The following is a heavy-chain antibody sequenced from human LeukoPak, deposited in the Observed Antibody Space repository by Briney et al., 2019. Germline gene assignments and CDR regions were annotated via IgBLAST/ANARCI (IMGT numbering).Heavy chain of an antibody. CDR2: IYHSGST. V-gene: IGHV4-38-2*02. J-gene: IGHJ4*02. Sequence: SETLSLTCTVSGYSISSGYYWGWIRQPPGKGLGWIGSIYHSGSTYYNPSLKSRVTISVDTSKNQFSLKLSSVTAADTAVYYCAREGRYSYGSDPPLYWGQGTLVTVSS. CDR1: GYSISSGYY. D-gene: IGHD5-18*01. CDR3: AREGRYSYGSDPPLY.